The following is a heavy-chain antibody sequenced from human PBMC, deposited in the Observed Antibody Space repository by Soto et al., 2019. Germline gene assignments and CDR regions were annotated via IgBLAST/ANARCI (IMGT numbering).Heavy chain of an antibody. CDR1: GYTFTNYF. V-gene: IGHV1-2*04. CDR3: ARGFATWYADS. Sequence: ASVKVSCKASGYTFTNYFIHWVRQAPGQGLEWMGRINPNTGGTKYAQRFQGWVTMTTDTSASTAHMEVTRLTSDDTAIYYCARGFATWYADSWGQGTLVTVSS. D-gene: IGHD6-13*01. J-gene: IGHJ4*02. CDR2: INPNTGGT.